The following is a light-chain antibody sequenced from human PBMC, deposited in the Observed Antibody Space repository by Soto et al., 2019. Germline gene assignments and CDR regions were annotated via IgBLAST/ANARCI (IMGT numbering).Light chain of an antibody. Sequence: QTVVTQEPSFSVSPGETVTLTCGLSSESVSTSYYPSWYQQTPGQAPRTLFYATNTRSSGVPDRFSASILGNKAALTITGAQADDESDYYCVLYMGSGISVFGGGTKVTVL. CDR3: VLYMGSGISV. CDR2: ATN. CDR1: SESVSTSYY. J-gene: IGLJ3*02. V-gene: IGLV8-61*01.